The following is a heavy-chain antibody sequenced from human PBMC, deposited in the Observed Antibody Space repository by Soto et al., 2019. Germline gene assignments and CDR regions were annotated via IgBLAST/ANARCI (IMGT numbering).Heavy chain of an antibody. J-gene: IGHJ6*02. Sequence: ASVTVSSAASGSTFSGYYMHWVPQAPGQGLEWMGWISAYNGNTSYAQKLQGRVTMTTDTSTSTAYMELRSLRSDDTAVYYCAVQYSSGPIGGMDVWGQGTTVTVSS. CDR3: AVQYSSGPIGGMDV. D-gene: IGHD6-19*01. V-gene: IGHV1-18*04. CDR2: ISAYNGNT. CDR1: GSTFSGYY.